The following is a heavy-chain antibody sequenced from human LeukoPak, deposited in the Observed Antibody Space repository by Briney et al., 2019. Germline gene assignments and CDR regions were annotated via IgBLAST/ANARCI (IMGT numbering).Heavy chain of an antibody. V-gene: IGHV3-21*01. Sequence: GGSLRLSCAASGFTFSSCSMNWVRQAPGKGLEWVSSISSSSSYIYYADSVKGRFTISRDNAKNSLYLQMNSLRAEDTAVYYCARETMVRGVLNWFDPWGQGTLVTVSS. J-gene: IGHJ5*02. CDR2: ISSSSSYI. D-gene: IGHD3-10*01. CDR3: ARETMVRGVLNWFDP. CDR1: GFTFSSCS.